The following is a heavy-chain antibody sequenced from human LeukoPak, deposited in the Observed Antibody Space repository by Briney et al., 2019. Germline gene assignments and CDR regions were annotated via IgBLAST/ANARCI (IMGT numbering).Heavy chain of an antibody. J-gene: IGHJ4*02. CDR2: IYHSGST. Sequence: PSETLSLTCTVSGYSISSGYYWGWIRQPPGKGLEWIGSIYHSGSTYYNPSLKSRVTISVDRSKNQFSLKLSSVTAADTAVYYCARGTAMAPVYFDYWGQGTLDTVSS. CDR3: ARGTAMAPVYFDY. V-gene: IGHV4-38-2*02. CDR1: GYSISSGYY. D-gene: IGHD5-18*01.